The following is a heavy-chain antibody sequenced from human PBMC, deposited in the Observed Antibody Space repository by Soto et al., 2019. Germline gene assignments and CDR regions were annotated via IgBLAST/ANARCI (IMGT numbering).Heavy chain of an antibody. CDR2: ISYDGSNK. CDR1: GFTFSSYG. CDR3: AKEVDSSGWYNTVYYYFDF. V-gene: IGHV3-30*18. J-gene: IGHJ4*02. D-gene: IGHD6-19*01. Sequence: GGSLRLSCAASGFTFSSYGMHWVRQAPGKGLEWVAVISYDGSNKYYADSVKGRFTISRDNSKNTLYLQMNSLRADDTAIFYCAKEVDSSGWYNTVYYYFDFWGQGT.